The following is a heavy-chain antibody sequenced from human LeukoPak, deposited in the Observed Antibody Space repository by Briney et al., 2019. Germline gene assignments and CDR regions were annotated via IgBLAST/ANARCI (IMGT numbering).Heavy chain of an antibody. CDR3: ARLIGYCSSTSCWDYYYYGMDV. D-gene: IGHD2-2*01. Sequence: SETLSFTCTVSGGSISSYYWSGIRQPPGKGLEWIGYIYYSGSTNYNPSLKSRVTISVDTSKNQFSLKLSSVTAADTAVYYCARLIGYCSSTSCWDYYYYGMDVWGKGTTVTVSS. CDR1: GGSISSYY. CDR2: IYYSGST. J-gene: IGHJ6*04. V-gene: IGHV4-59*01.